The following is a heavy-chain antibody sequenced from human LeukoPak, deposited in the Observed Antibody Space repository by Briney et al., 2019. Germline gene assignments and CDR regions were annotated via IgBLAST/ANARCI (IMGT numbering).Heavy chain of an antibody. CDR2: IYYSGST. CDR1: CDSISSSFYY. J-gene: IGHJ5*02. V-gene: IGHV4-39*07. CDR3: ARDQLITIFGVIIPLNWFDP. Sequence: SETLSLTCTVSCDSISSSFYYWGWIRQPPGKILEWIGSIYYSGSTYYNPSLKSRVTISVDTSTSQFSLKLSSVTAADTAVYYCARDQLITIFGVIIPLNWFDPWGQGTLVTVSS. D-gene: IGHD3-3*01.